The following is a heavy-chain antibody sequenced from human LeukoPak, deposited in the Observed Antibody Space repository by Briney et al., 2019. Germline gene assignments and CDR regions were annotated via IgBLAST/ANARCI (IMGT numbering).Heavy chain of an antibody. D-gene: IGHD2-2*01. J-gene: IGHJ4*02. Sequence: GGSLRLSCAASGFTFSSYAMSWVRQAPGKGLEWVSATSGSGGSTYYADSVKGRFTISRDNSKNTLYLQMNSLRAEDTAVYYCAEVEEISIVVVPAATSLDYWGQGTLVTVSS. V-gene: IGHV3-23*01. CDR3: AEVEEISIVVVPAATSLDY. CDR2: TSGSGGST. CDR1: GFTFSSYA.